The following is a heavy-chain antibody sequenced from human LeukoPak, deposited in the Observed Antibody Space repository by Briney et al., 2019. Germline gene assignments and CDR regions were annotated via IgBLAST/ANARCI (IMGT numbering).Heavy chain of an antibody. J-gene: IGHJ4*02. CDR3: ASYLSYYYGSGSYPFDY. Sequence: PSETLSLTCAVYGGSLSGYYWSWIRQPPGKGLEWIGEINHSGSTNYNPSLKSRVTISVDTSKNQFSLKLSSVTAADTAVYYCASYLSYYYGSGSYPFDYWGQGTLVTVSS. CDR1: GGSLSGYY. CDR2: INHSGST. V-gene: IGHV4-34*01. D-gene: IGHD3-10*01.